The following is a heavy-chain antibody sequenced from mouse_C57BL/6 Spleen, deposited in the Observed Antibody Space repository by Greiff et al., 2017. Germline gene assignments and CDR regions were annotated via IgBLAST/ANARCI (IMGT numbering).Heavy chain of an antibody. CDR2: ISDGGSYT. D-gene: IGHD4-1*01. CDR3: AKAGTGDFDV. J-gene: IGHJ1*03. Sequence: EVQLMESGGGLVKPGGSLKLSCAASGFTFSSYAMSWVRQTPEQRLEWVATISDGGSYTYYPDNVKGRFTISRDNAKNNQYLQMSHLKSEDTAMYYCAKAGTGDFDVWGTGTTVTVSS. CDR1: GFTFSSYA. V-gene: IGHV5-4*01.